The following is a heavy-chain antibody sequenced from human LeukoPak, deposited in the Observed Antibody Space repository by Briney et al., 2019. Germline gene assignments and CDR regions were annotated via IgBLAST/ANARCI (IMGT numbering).Heavy chain of an antibody. V-gene: IGHV1-18*01. CDR1: GGTFSSYA. J-gene: IGHJ4*02. Sequence: GASVKVSCKASGGTFSSYAISWVRQAPGQGLEWMGWISAYNGNTNYAQKLQGRVTMTTDTSTSTAYMELRSLRSDDTAVYYCARDLNTDIVVVPAAPIGGDYWGQGTLVTVSS. CDR3: ARDLNTDIVVVPAAPIGGDY. D-gene: IGHD2-2*01. CDR2: ISAYNGNT.